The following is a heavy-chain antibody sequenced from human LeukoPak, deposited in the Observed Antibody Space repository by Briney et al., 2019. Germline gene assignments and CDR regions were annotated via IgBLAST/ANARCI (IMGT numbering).Heavy chain of an antibody. CDR3: ARDNVISGTTNYYGMDV. V-gene: IGHV3-11*01. CDR1: GFTFSDYY. D-gene: IGHD1-7*01. CDR2: ISSSGSTI. J-gene: IGHJ6*02. Sequence: GGSLRLSCAASGFTFSDYYMSWIRQAPGKGLEWVSYISSSGSTIYYADSVKGRFTISRDNAKNSLYLQMNSLRAEDTAVYYCARDNVISGTTNYYGMDVWGQRTTVTVSS.